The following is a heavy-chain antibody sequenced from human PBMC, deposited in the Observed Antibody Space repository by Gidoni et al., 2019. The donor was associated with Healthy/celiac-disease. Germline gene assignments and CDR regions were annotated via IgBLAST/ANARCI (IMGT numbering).Heavy chain of an antibody. D-gene: IGHD6-13*01. CDR3: ARDRVAAEHDAFDI. CDR1: GRTFSSYS. CDR2: IIPTCGTA. Sequence: QVQLVQSGAEVQTPGSSVKVSCQASGRTFSSYSISWVRQAPGQGLEWMGGIIPTCGTANYAQKFQGRVTITADESTSTAYMELSSLRSEDTAVYYCARDRVAAEHDAFDIWGQGTMVTVSS. V-gene: IGHV1-69*01. J-gene: IGHJ3*02.